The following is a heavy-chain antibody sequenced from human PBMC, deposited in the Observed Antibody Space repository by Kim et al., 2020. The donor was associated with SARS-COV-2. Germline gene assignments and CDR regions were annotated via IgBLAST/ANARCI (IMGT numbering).Heavy chain of an antibody. V-gene: IGHV4-59*01. CDR3: ARGDPLILLYI. Sequence: SETLSLTCTVSGGSISSYYWSWIRQPPGKGLEWIGYIYYSGSTNYNPSLKSRVTISVDTSKNQFSLKLSSVTAADTAVYYCARGDPLILLYIWGQGTMVTVSS. CDR1: GGSISSYY. J-gene: IGHJ3*02. CDR2: IYYSGST. D-gene: IGHD3-16*01.